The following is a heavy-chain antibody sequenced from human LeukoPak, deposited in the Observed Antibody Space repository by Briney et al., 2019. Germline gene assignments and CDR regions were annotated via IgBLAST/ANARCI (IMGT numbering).Heavy chain of an antibody. Sequence: PGGSLRLSCAASGFTFSSYAMSWVRQAPGKGLEWVSAISGSGGSTYYADSVKGRFTISRDNSKNTLYLQMNSLRAEETAVYYCAKDLTRIAAAGATNWFDPWGQGTLVTVSS. D-gene: IGHD6-13*01. J-gene: IGHJ5*02. V-gene: IGHV3-23*01. CDR3: AKDLTRIAAAGATNWFDP. CDR1: GFTFSSYA. CDR2: ISGSGGST.